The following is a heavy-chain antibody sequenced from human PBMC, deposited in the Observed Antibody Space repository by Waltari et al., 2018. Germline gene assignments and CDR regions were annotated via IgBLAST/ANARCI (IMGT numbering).Heavy chain of an antibody. J-gene: IGHJ5*02. D-gene: IGHD4-4*01. V-gene: IGHV3-74*03. CDR1: GFTFSSHW. CDR2: INTDGSDT. CDR3: ARAYSGKKNPKES. Sequence: EVQLVESGGGLVQPGGSLILSCAASGFTFSSHWMHWVRQAPGKGLVWVSRINTDGSDTAYADSVRGRFTISRDNAKNTLFLQMNSLRVEDTAVYYCARAYSGKKNPKESWGQGTLVTVSS.